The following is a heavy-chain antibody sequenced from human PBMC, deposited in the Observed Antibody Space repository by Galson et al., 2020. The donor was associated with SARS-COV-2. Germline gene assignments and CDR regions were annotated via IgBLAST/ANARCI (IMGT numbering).Heavy chain of an antibody. V-gene: IGHV1-18*01. D-gene: IGHD3-16*02. CDR1: GYTFTSYG. CDR3: ARDGLYDYVGGSCRLQLLDY. CDR2: ISAYNGNT. Sequence: ASVKVSCTASGYTFTSYGISWVRQAPGQGLEWMGWISAYNGNTNYAQKLQGRVTMTTDTSTSTAYMELRSLRSDDTAVYFCARDGLYDYVGGSCRLQLLDYWGQGTLVTGSS. J-gene: IGHJ4*02.